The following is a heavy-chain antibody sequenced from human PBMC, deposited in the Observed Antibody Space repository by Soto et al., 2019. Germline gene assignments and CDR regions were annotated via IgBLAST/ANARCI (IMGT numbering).Heavy chain of an antibody. D-gene: IGHD2-21*02. J-gene: IGHJ4*02. V-gene: IGHV4-39*01. CDR3: ARQRTTVVTQAYFDH. Sequence: SETLSLTCIVSGESISSSSYYWGWIRQPPGKGLEWIGSIYYSGRTYYNPSFKSRVTISIDTSKNQFSLKLSSVTATDTAVYYCARQRTTVVTQAYFDHWGQGALVTV. CDR2: IYYSGRT. CDR1: GESISSSSYY.